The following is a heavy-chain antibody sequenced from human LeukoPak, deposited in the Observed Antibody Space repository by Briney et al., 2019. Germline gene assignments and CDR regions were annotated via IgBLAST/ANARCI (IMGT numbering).Heavy chain of an antibody. CDR1: GFTFSNYS. Sequence: GGSLRLSCAASGFTFSNYSMNWVRQAPGKGLEWVSYISSSSSTIYCADSVKGRFTISRDNAKNSLYLQMNSLRAEDTAVYYCARVTPQPAHDYGDFSSDYWGQGTLVTVSS. CDR3: ARVTPQPAHDYGDFSSDY. CDR2: ISSSSSTI. D-gene: IGHD4-17*01. V-gene: IGHV3-48*01. J-gene: IGHJ4*02.